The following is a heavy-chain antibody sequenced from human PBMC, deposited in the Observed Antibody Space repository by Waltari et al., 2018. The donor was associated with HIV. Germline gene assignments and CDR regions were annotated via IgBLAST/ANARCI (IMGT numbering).Heavy chain of an antibody. CDR1: GYTFSDPF. J-gene: IGHJ4*02. D-gene: IGHD3-22*01. CDR2: INPNTGGT. V-gene: IGHV1-2*02. CDR3: AREYYFDNIAYYRGIHYYFDS. Sequence: QVHLVQSGAEVKKPGASVKVYCKASGYTFSDPFLHWVRQAPGQGLECRGWINPNTGGTNYAQKVQGRVTLARDTSINTAYMELSRLTSDDTAVYYCAREYYFDNIAYYRGIHYYFDSWGQGTLVTVSS.